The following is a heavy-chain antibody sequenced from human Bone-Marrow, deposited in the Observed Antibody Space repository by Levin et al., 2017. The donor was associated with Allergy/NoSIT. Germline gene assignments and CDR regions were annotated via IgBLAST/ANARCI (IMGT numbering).Heavy chain of an antibody. CDR3: ARVGRGYSNGTREG. CDR1: GGSISSGGYY. J-gene: IGHJ3*01. CDR2: IYYSGST. Sequence: SETLSLTCTVSGGSISSGGYYWSWIRQHPGKGLEWIGYIYYSGSTYYNPSLKSRVTISVDTSKNQFSLKLSSVTAADTAVYYCARVGRGYSNGTREGWGQGTMVTVSS. D-gene: IGHD5-18*01. V-gene: IGHV4-31*03.